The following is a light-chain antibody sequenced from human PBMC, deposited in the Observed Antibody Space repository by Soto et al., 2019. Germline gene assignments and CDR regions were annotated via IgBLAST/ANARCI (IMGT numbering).Light chain of an antibody. J-gene: IGKJ5*01. Sequence: IVLTQSPGTLSLSPGERATLSCRASQSVPRSYLAWYQQRPGQAPTLLIYDASNRATGIPDRFSGSESGTDFTLTISSLEPEDFAVYYCQQYARSPLTFGQGTRLEIK. V-gene: IGKV3-20*01. CDR3: QQYARSPLT. CDR2: DAS. CDR1: QSVPRSY.